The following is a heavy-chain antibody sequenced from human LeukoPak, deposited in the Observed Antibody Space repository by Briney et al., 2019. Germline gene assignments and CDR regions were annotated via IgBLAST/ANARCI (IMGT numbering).Heavy chain of an antibody. CDR1: GGSISSGSYY. CDR2: IYTSGST. Sequence: SETLSLTCTVSGGSISSGSYYWSWIRQPAGKGLEWIGRIYTSGSTNYNPSLKSRVTISVDTSKNQFSLKLSSVTAADTAVYYCARLVKNTESYEDYYYGMDVWGQGTTVTVSS. D-gene: IGHD5-12*01. CDR3: ARLVKNTESYEDYYYGMDV. J-gene: IGHJ6*02. V-gene: IGHV4-61*02.